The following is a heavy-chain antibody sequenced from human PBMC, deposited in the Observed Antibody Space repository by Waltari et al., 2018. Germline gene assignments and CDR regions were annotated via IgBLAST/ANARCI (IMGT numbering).Heavy chain of an antibody. J-gene: IGHJ4*02. CDR2: SIGSGVTT. V-gene: IGHV3-23*01. CDR1: GLTFQNHA. D-gene: IGHD5-18*01. Sequence: EVQLLESGGGLVQPGGSLRLSCVYSGLTFQNHAVTWVRQAPGRGLEVSWVSIGSGVTTYYADSVKGRFTISRDKSNNALYLQLNSLRAEDTAVYYCAKAPRHSYGYGDFDYWGQGTLVTVSA. CDR3: AKAPRHSYGYGDFDY.